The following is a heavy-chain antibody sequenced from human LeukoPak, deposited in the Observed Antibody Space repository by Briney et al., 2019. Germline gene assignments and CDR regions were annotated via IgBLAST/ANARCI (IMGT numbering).Heavy chain of an antibody. J-gene: IGHJ4*02. V-gene: IGHV3-23*01. CDR1: GFTFSNHA. CDR2: ISGSGTVT. Sequence: AGGSLRLSCAASGFTFSNHAMNWVRQAPGKGLEWVSIISGSGTVTYYADSVRGRFTISRDSSKNTLYLQMNRLRAEDTAVYYCAKTSVGEGRIIGSGYFDNWGQGTLVTVSS. D-gene: IGHD2-15*01. CDR3: AKTSVGEGRIIGSGYFDN.